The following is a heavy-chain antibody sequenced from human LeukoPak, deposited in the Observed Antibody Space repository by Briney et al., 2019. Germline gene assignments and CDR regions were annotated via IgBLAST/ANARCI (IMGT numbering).Heavy chain of an antibody. J-gene: IGHJ3*01. Sequence: GGSLRLSCEAYGFTFSRYDMHWVRPATGKGREWVSATGTVDDTYYLDSMKGRFTISREDAKNSLYLQMNNLRAGDTAVYYCAREDMGSSFFDAVEVWCQGTVVTVSS. V-gene: IGHV3-13*01. CDR3: AREDMGSSFFDAVEV. CDR2: TGTVDDT. D-gene: IGHD3-3*02. CDR1: GFTFSRYD.